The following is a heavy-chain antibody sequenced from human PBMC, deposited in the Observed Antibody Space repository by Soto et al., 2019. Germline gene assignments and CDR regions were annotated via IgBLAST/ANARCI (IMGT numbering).Heavy chain of an antibody. J-gene: IGHJ6*02. Sequence: PSETLSLTCAVYGGSFSGYYLSWIRQPPGKGLEWIGEINHSGSTNYNPSLKSRVTISVDTSKNQFSLKLSSVTAADTAVYYCARDPISSGWAMDVWGQGTTVTVSS. CDR1: GGSFSGYY. CDR3: ARDPISSGWAMDV. V-gene: IGHV4-34*01. D-gene: IGHD6-19*01. CDR2: INHSGST.